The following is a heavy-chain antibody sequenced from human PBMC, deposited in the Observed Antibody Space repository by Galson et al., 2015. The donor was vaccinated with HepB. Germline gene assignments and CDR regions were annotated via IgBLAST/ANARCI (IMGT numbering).Heavy chain of an antibody. Sequence: SLRLSCAASGFTFSSYWMSWVRQAPGKGLEWVANIKQDGSEKYYVDSVKGRFTISRDNAKNSLYLQMNSLRAEDTAVYYCARDRHNYGGKPDWGYFQHWGQGTLVTVSS. J-gene: IGHJ1*01. D-gene: IGHD4-23*01. CDR1: GFTFSSYW. CDR3: ARDRHNYGGKPDWGYFQH. V-gene: IGHV3-7*01. CDR2: IKQDGSEK.